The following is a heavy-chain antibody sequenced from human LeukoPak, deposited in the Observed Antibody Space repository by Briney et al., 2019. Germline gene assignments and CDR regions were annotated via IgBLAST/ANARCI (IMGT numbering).Heavy chain of an antibody. Sequence: GGSLRLSCAASGFTFDSYAVSWVRQAPGKGLEWVSGINWSGGTTTYADSVKGRFTISRDNAKNSLYLQVNSLRVEDTALYYCARHGVYDYYFDYWGQGTLVTVSS. CDR2: INWSGGTT. D-gene: IGHD5/OR15-5a*01. V-gene: IGHV3-20*04. J-gene: IGHJ4*02. CDR3: ARHGVYDYYFDY. CDR1: GFTFDSYA.